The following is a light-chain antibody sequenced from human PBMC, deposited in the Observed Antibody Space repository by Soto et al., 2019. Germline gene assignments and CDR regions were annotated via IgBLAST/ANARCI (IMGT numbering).Light chain of an antibody. CDR1: SSNIGSNY. CDR3: AAWDDSLSGHYV. CDR2: RNN. V-gene: IGLV1-47*01. Sequence: QSVLTQPPSASGTPGQRVTISCSGSSSNIGSNYVYWYQQLPGTAPKLLIYRNNQRPSGVPDRFSGSKSGISASLAISGLRSEDEADYYCAAWDDSLSGHYVFGTGTKLTVL. J-gene: IGLJ1*01.